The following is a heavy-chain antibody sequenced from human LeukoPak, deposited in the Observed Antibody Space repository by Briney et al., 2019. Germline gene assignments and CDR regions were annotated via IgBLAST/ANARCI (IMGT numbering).Heavy chain of an antibody. V-gene: IGHV3-11*05. CDR2: ISRSSSYT. D-gene: IGHD5-12*01. CDR3: AREGSGYDDRLFDY. CDR1: GFTFSDHY. J-gene: IGHJ4*02. Sequence: GGSLRLSCAASGFTFSDHYMTWIRQAPGKGLEWLSYISRSSSYTKYADSVKGRFTISRDNAKNPLYLQMNSLRADDTAVYYCAREGSGYDDRLFDYWGPGTLVTVSS.